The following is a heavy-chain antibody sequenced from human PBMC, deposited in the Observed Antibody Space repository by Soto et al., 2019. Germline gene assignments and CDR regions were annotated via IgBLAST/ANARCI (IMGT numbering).Heavy chain of an antibody. V-gene: IGHV4-59*01. D-gene: IGHD3-9*01. Sequence: PSETLSLTCTVSGGSISSYYWSWIRQPPGKGLEWIGYIYYSGSTNYNPSLKSRVTISVDTSKNQFSLKLSSVTAADTAVYYCARGGDILTGYAAGNWGQGTLVTVSS. CDR2: IYYSGST. CDR1: GGSISSYY. J-gene: IGHJ4*02. CDR3: ARGGDILTGYAAGN.